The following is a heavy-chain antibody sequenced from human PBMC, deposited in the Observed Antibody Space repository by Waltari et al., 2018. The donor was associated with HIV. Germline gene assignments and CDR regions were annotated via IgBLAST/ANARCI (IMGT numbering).Heavy chain of an antibody. CDR2: ISRSSDYI. D-gene: IGHD4-17*01. CDR1: GFSFSRYA. V-gene: IGHV3-21*06. Sequence: EVQLVESGGGLAKPGGSRRLSCAASGFSFSRYAMTWVRQAPGKGLEWIAYISRSSDYIYYADSIKGRFTISRDNAKNSVFLHMDNLRDVDTAVYYCTATVTTRGTFDYWGQGTAVPVS. J-gene: IGHJ4*01. CDR3: TATVTTRGTFDY.